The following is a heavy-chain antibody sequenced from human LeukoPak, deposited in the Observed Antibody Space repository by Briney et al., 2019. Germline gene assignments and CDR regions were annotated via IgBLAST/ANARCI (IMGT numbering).Heavy chain of an antibody. Sequence: GGSLRPSCAASGFTFSDYWMSWVRQAPGKGLEWVANIQQDGSEKYYVDSVKGRFTISRDNAKKSLFLQVSSLRGEDTAVYYCARDRGFSYGIDYWGQGTLVTVSS. CDR2: IQQDGSEK. CDR3: ARDRGFSYGIDY. CDR1: GFTFSDYW. D-gene: IGHD5-18*01. V-gene: IGHV3-7*04. J-gene: IGHJ4*02.